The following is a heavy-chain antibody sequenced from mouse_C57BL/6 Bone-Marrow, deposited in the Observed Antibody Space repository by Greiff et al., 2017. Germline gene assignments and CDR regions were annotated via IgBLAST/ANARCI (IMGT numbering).Heavy chain of an antibody. CDR1: GFTFSDFY. D-gene: IGHD4-1*01. CDR3: ARDATGAGFDY. Sequence: EVKVVESGGGLVQSGRSLRLSCATSGFTFSDFYMEWVRQAPGKGLEWIAASRNKANDYTTEYSASMKGRFIVSTDTSKRILYLQMNALRAEDTAIYYCARDATGAGFDYWGQGTLVTVSA. J-gene: IGHJ3*01. CDR2: SRNKANDYTT. V-gene: IGHV7-1*01.